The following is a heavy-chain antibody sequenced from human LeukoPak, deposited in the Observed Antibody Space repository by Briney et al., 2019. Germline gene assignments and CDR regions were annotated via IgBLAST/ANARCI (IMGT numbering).Heavy chain of an antibody. Sequence: PSETLSLTCTVSGGSVSSGSYYWSWIRQPPGTGLEWIGYIYYSGSTNYNPSLKSRVTISVDTSKNQFSLKLSSVTAADTAVYYCAGGRDGYNPGGYWGQGSLVTVSS. J-gene: IGHJ4*02. CDR1: GGSVSSGSYY. V-gene: IGHV4-61*01. CDR3: AGGRDGYNPGGY. D-gene: IGHD5-24*01. CDR2: IYYSGST.